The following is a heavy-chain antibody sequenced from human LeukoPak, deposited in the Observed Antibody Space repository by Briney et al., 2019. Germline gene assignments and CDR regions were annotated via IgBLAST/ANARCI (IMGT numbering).Heavy chain of an antibody. D-gene: IGHD3-10*01. J-gene: IGHJ4*02. V-gene: IGHV1-58*02. CDR2: IVVGSGNT. CDR1: GFTFTSSA. Sequence: GASVKVSCKASGFTFTSSAMRWVRQARGQRLEWIGWIVVGSGNTNYAQKFQVRVTITKDMSTSTAYMELSSLRSEDTAVYYCAADKFGGYYFDYWGQGTLVTVSS. CDR3: AADKFGGYYFDY.